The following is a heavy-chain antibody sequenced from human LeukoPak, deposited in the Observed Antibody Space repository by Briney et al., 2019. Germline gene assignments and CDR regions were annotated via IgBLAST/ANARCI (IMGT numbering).Heavy chain of an antibody. CDR1: GFTFSNYW. D-gene: IGHD3-10*01. V-gene: IGHV3-7*03. J-gene: IGHJ4*02. Sequence: GGSLRLSCAASGFTFSNYWMTWIRQAPGKGLEWVANINQDGNDKYYVDSVKGRFTISRDNTKSSVFLQMNSLRAEDTAVYYCAVTRTRGDHWGQGTLATVSS. CDR2: INQDGNDK. CDR3: AVTRTRGDH.